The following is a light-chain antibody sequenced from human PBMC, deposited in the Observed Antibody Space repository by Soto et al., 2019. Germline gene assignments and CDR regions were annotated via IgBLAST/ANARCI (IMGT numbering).Light chain of an antibody. CDR1: SSNIGNNY. CDR3: GTWDNSLSLPYV. J-gene: IGLJ1*01. V-gene: IGLV1-51*02. Sequence: QSALMQPPSVSAAPGQKVTISCSGSSSNIGNNYVSWYQQLPGTAPKLLIFENNKRPSGIPDRFSASKSGTSATLAITGLQTGDAADYYCGTWDNSLSLPYVFGTGTKLTVL. CDR2: ENN.